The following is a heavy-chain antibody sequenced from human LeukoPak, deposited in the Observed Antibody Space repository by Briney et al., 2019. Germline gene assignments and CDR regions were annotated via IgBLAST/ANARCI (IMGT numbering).Heavy chain of an antibody. CDR2: ISGSGGST. V-gene: IGHV3-23*01. Sequence: GGSLRLSCAASGFTFSSYAMSWVRQAPGKGLEWVSAISGSGGSTYYADSVKGRFTISRDNSKNTLCLQMNSLRAEDTALYYCAKVYGSGSYHDAFDIWGQGTVVTVSS. J-gene: IGHJ3*02. D-gene: IGHD3-10*01. CDR1: GFTFSSYA. CDR3: AKVYGSGSYHDAFDI.